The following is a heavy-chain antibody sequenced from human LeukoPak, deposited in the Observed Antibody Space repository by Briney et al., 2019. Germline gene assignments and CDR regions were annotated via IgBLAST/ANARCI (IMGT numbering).Heavy chain of an antibody. J-gene: IGHJ5*02. D-gene: IGHD3-22*01. V-gene: IGHV4-61*02. Sequence: SETLSLTCTVSGGSISSGSYYWSWIRQPAGKGLEWIGRIYASGSTNYNPSLKSRVTISVDTSKNQFSLKLSSVTAADTAVYYCARGQWYYYDSSGYNWFDPWGQGTLVTVSS. CDR2: IYASGST. CDR3: ARGQWYYYDSSGYNWFDP. CDR1: GGSISSGSYY.